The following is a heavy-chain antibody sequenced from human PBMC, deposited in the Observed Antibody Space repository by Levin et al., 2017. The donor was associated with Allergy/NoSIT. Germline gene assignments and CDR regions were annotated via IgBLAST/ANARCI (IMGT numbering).Heavy chain of an antibody. CDR1: GYTFTDYW. Sequence: PGGSLRLSCQASGYTFTDYWIAWVRQMPGKGLEWMGIINPDDSATRYSPSFSGQVTISVDKSTSRAYLQWSSLVASDTAMYYCVTLKGPFWVPNHDYWGEGTLLIVTS. CDR3: VTLKGPFWVPNHDY. CDR2: INPDDSAT. V-gene: IGHV5-51*01. D-gene: IGHD3-3*01. J-gene: IGHJ4*02.